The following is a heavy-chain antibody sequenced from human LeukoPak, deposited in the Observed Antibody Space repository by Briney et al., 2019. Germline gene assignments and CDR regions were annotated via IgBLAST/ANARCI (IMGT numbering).Heavy chain of an antibody. CDR1: GFTFSSYA. D-gene: IGHD6-13*01. V-gene: IGHV3-23*01. CDR2: ISGSGGNT. Sequence: PGGSMRLSCAASGFTFSSYAMSWVRQAPGKGLEWVSAISGSGGNTYYADSVKGRFTISRDNSKNTLYLQMNSLRAEDTAVYYCAKHPPLYSSSWPNYFDYWGQGTLVTVSS. CDR3: AKHPPLYSSSWPNYFDY. J-gene: IGHJ4*02.